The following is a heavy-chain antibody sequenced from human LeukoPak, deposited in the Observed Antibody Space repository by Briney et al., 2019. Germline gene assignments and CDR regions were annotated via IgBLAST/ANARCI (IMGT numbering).Heavy chain of an antibody. CDR2: MNPNSDDT. J-gene: IGHJ6*03. Sequence: ASVKVSCKASGHTFTSYDINWVRQATGQGLEWMGWMNPNSDDTFFAQKFQGRVTMTTNTSINTAYMELTSLRSEDTAVYYCARTPRPLWGIAVVPGARDYYYMDVWGKGTTVTVSS. CDR1: GHTFTSYD. V-gene: IGHV1-8*01. D-gene: IGHD2-2*01. CDR3: ARTPRPLWGIAVVPGARDYYYMDV.